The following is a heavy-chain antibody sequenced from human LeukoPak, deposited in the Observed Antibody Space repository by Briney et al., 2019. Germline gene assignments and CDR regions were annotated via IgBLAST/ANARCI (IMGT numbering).Heavy chain of an antibody. J-gene: IGHJ6*03. V-gene: IGHV4-34*01. CDR1: GGSFSGYY. Sequence: SETLSLTCAVSGGSFSGYYWSWIRQPPGKGLEWIGEINHSGSTNYNPSLKSRVTISVDTSKNQFSLKLSSVTAADTAVYYCARVPRTYYYYYYMDVWGKGTTVTVSS. CDR2: INHSGST. CDR3: ARVPRTYYYYYYMDV.